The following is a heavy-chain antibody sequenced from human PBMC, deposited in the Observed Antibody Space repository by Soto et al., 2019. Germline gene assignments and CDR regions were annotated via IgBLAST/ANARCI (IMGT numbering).Heavy chain of an antibody. D-gene: IGHD2-15*01. Sequence: GGSLRLSCAASGFTFSYYSMHWVRQAPGKGLEWVAVVSYDGNIEYYADSVKGRFSISRDNSKNTLNLQMDNLRVEDTAVYFCSRQYCSDSTCYYYNGMDVWGQGTTVTVSS. J-gene: IGHJ6*02. CDR2: VSYDGNIE. CDR3: SRQYCSDSTCYYYNGMDV. V-gene: IGHV3-30-3*01. CDR1: GFTFSYYS.